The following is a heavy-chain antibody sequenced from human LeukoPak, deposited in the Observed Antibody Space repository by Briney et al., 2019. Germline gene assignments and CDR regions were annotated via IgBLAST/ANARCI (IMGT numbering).Heavy chain of an antibody. J-gene: IGHJ4*02. Sequence: SETLSLTCTVSGGSISSGGYYWGWIRQHPGKGLEWIGYIYYSGSTNYNPSLKSRVTISVDTSKNQFSLKLSSVTAADTAVYYCAREGYSGYDFDYWGQGTLVTVSS. D-gene: IGHD5-12*01. V-gene: IGHV4-61*08. CDR1: GGSISSGGYY. CDR2: IYYSGST. CDR3: AREGYSGYDFDY.